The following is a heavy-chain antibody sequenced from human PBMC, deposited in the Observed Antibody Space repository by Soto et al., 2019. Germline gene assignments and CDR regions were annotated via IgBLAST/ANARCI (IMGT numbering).Heavy chain of an antibody. J-gene: IGHJ4*02. CDR2: IYWDDDK. D-gene: IGHD3-3*01. V-gene: IGHV2-5*02. CDR1: GFSLTTSGVG. CDR3: AHRVLRTVFGLVTTTAIYFDF. Sequence: QITLNESGPPVVRPTEPLTLTCRFSGFSLTTSGVGVGWVRQSPGKAPEWLALIYWDDDKRYSDSLKSRLTVTKDTSKNPVVLTVANLDPTDTATYYCAHRVLRTVFGLVTTTAIYFDFWGQGTPLAVSS.